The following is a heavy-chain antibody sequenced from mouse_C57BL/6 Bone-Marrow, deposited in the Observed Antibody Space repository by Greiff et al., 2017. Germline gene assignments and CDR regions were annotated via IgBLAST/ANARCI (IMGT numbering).Heavy chain of an antibody. J-gene: IGHJ1*03. CDR3: ARTPFPYYGSSSWYFDV. CDR1: GYTFTSYW. Sequence: QVQLQQPGAELVKPGASVKLSCKASGYTFTSYWMHWVKQRPGQGLEWIGMIHPNSGSTNYNEKFKSKATLTVDKSSSTAYMQLSSLTSEDSAVYYCARTPFPYYGSSSWYFDVWGTGTTVTVSA. V-gene: IGHV1-64*01. CDR2: IHPNSGST. D-gene: IGHD1-1*01.